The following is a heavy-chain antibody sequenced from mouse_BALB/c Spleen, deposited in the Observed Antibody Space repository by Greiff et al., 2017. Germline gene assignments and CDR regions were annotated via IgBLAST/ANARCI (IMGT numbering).Heavy chain of an antibody. CDR3: AYYGNYYYAMDY. V-gene: IGHV14-1*02. J-gene: IGHJ4*01. Sequence: VQLKESGAELVRPGALVKLSCKASGFNIKDYYMHWVKQRPEQGLEWIGWIDPENGNTIYDPKFQGKASITADTSSNTAYLQLSSLTSEDTAVYDCAYYGNYYYAMDYWGQGTSVTVSS. D-gene: IGHD2-1*01. CDR2: IDPENGNT. CDR1: GFNIKDYY.